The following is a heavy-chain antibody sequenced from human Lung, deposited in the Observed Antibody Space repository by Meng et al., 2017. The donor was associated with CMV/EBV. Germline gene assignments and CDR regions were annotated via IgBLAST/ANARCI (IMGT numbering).Heavy chain of an antibody. CDR3: AREASYYDILTAYKNVFGSYNYANDV. CDR1: GFSFNSYA. D-gene: IGHD3-9*01. V-gene: IGHV3-30-3*01. J-gene: IGHJ6*02. Sequence: SCAASGFSFNSYAMHWVRQAPGKGLEWVAIISYDGSKKYYADSVKGRFTISRDNSKNTLYLRMNSLRPEDTAVHYCAREASYYDILTAYKNVFGSYNYANDVWXQGTXVTV. CDR2: ISYDGSKK.